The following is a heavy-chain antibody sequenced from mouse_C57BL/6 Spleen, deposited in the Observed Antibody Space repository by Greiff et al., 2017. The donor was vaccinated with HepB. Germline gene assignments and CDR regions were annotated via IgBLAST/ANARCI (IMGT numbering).Heavy chain of an antibody. V-gene: IGHV1-82*01. Sequence: VKVVESGPELVKPGASVKISCKASGYAFSSSWMNWVKQRPGKGLEWIGRIYPGDGDTNYNGKFKGKATLTADKSSSTAYMQLSSLTSEDSAVYFCAEGGYYGSSPPWFAYWGQGTLVTVSA. CDR2: IYPGDGDT. CDR1: GYAFSSSW. D-gene: IGHD1-1*01. CDR3: AEGGYYGSSPPWFAY. J-gene: IGHJ3*01.